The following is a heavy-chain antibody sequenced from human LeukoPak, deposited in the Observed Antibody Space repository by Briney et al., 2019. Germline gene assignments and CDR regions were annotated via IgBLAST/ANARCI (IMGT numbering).Heavy chain of an antibody. Sequence: PSETLSLTCTVSGGSISSSSYYWGWIRQPPGKGLEWIGSIYYSGSTYSNPSLKSRVTISVDTSKNQFSLKLSSVTAADTAVYYCARDGYNPVAFDIWGQGTVVTVSS. CDR2: IYYSGST. D-gene: IGHD5-24*01. J-gene: IGHJ3*02. CDR3: ARDGYNPVAFDI. V-gene: IGHV4-39*07. CDR1: GGSISSSSYY.